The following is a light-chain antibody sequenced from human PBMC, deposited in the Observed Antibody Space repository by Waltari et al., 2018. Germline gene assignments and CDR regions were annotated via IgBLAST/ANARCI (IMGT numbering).Light chain of an antibody. Sequence: DIVMTQSPDSLAVSLGERATINCKSSQTISYSSNNKNYLAWYQKKPGQPPRLLISWASSRESGVPDRLSGSGSGTDFTLTISSLQVEDVAIYYCQQYYSVPLTFGQGTKVGIK. CDR1: QTISYSSNNKNY. CDR2: WAS. V-gene: IGKV4-1*01. J-gene: IGKJ1*01. CDR3: QQYYSVPLT.